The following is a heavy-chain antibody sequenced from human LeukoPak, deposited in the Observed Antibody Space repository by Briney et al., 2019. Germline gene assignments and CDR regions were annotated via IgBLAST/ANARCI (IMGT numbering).Heavy chain of an antibody. D-gene: IGHD1-7*01. CDR2: ISAYNGNT. CDR1: GYTFTSYG. CDR3: ARGPTYNWNSLNYMDV. J-gene: IGHJ6*03. V-gene: IGHV1-18*01. Sequence: GASVKVSCKASGYTFTSYGISWVRQAPGQGLEWMGWISAYNGNTNYAQKLQGRVTMTTDTSTSTAYMELRSLRSDDTAVYYCARGPTYNWNSLNYMDVWGKGTTVTVSS.